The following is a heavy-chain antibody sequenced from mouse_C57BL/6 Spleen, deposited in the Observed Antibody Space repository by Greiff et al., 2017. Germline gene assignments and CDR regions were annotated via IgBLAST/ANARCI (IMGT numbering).Heavy chain of an antibody. D-gene: IGHD2-2*01. V-gene: IGHV1-26*01. CDR3: LRWLPYGRGDY. CDR1: GYTFTDYY. CDR2: INPNNGGT. Sequence: EVQLQQSGPELVKPGASVKISCKASGYTFTDYYMNWVKQSHGKSLEWIGDINPNNGGTSYNQKFKGKATLTVDKSSSTAYMELRSLTSEDSAVYYCLRWLPYGRGDYWGQGTTLTVSS. J-gene: IGHJ2*01.